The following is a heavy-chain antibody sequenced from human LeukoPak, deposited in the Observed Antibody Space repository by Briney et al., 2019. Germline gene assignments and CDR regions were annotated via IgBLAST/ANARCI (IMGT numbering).Heavy chain of an antibody. D-gene: IGHD2-21*02. CDR1: GFPFSNHA. Sequence: PGGSLRLSCAASGFPFSNHAMSWVRQPPGKGLEWVSAISNGNTYYADSVRGRFPISRDDSKNMVYLQMNSLRDEDTALYYCVREAGYCASVCLKSNWFDPWGQGTLVTVSS. CDR2: ISNGNT. J-gene: IGHJ5*02. V-gene: IGHV3-23*01. CDR3: VREAGYCASVCLKSNWFDP.